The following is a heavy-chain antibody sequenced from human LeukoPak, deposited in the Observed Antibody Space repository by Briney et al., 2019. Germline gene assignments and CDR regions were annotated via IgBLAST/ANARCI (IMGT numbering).Heavy chain of an antibody. Sequence: GGSLRLSCAASGFTFGSYGMHWVRQAPGKGLEWVAFIRYDGSNKYYADSVKGRFTISRDNSKNTLYLQMNSLRAEDTAVYYCAKALWRLTVTTGYFDYWGQGTLVTVSS. J-gene: IGHJ4*02. CDR2: IRYDGSNK. CDR1: GFTFGSYG. CDR3: AKALWRLTVTTGYFDY. D-gene: IGHD4-11*01. V-gene: IGHV3-30*02.